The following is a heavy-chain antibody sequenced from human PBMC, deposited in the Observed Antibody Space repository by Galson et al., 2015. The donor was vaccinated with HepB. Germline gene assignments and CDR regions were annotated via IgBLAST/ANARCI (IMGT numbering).Heavy chain of an antibody. V-gene: IGHV4-59*01. Sequence: ETLSLTCAVYSGSFSGYYWSWIRQPPGKGLEWIGYIYYSGSTSYNPSLKSRVTISVDTSKNQFSLKLSSVTAADTAVYYCARGGGLSRATGVSYWYFDLWGRGTLVTVSS. J-gene: IGHJ2*01. D-gene: IGHD5-24*01. CDR1: SGSFSGYY. CDR3: ARGGGLSRATGVSYWYFDL. CDR2: IYYSGST.